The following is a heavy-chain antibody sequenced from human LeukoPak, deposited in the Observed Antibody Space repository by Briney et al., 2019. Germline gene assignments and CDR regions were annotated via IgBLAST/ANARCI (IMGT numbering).Heavy chain of an antibody. CDR2: ISGSGGST. CDR1: GGSFSGYY. Sequence: ETLSLTCAVYGGSFSGYYWSWIRQPPGKGLEWVSAISGSGGSTYYADSVKGRFTISRDNSKNTLYLQMNSLRAEDTAVYYCAKGNPVAGTSSWFDPWGQGTLVTVSS. J-gene: IGHJ5*02. V-gene: IGHV3-23*01. D-gene: IGHD6-19*01. CDR3: AKGNPVAGTSSWFDP.